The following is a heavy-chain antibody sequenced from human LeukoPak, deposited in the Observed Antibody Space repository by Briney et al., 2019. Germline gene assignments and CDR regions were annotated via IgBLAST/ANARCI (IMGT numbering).Heavy chain of an antibody. CDR2: IRYDGSDK. J-gene: IGHJ4*02. Sequence: GGSLRLSCAASGFSFSSYGVHWVRQAPGKGLEWVAFIRYDGSDKYYADSVKGRFAISRDNSKKTLYMQMNSLRAEDTAVYYCARVQAPTWFGELLLDYWGQGTLVTVSS. CDR3: ARVQAPTWFGELLLDY. CDR1: GFSFSSYG. D-gene: IGHD3-10*01. V-gene: IGHV3-30*02.